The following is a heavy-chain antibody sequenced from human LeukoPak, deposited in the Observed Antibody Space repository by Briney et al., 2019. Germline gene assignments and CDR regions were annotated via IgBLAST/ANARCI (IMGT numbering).Heavy chain of an antibody. CDR1: AFTFSSYW. V-gene: IGHV3-74*01. D-gene: IGHD6-13*01. CDR2: INSDGTTT. Sequence: SSGSLTLSCAASAFTFSSYWMHWVRQGPGKGLMWVARINSDGTTTTYADSVKGRFTISRDHARNTLYLQMNSLTADDTAVYYCTRGYYSGSRIDYWGQGTLVTASS. J-gene: IGHJ4*02. CDR3: TRGYYSGSRIDY.